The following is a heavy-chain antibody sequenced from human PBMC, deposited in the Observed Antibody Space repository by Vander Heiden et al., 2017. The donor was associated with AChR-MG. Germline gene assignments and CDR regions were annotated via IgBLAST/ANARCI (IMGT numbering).Heavy chain of an antibody. CDR3: TRVSFGELSS. CDR2: IRSKPCGGTT. D-gene: IGHD3-10*01. V-gene: IGHV3-49*05. CDR1: GFPFGDYA. Sequence: VQLVESGGGLVKPGRPLRLPCPAFGFPFGDYAIGWFRQAPGKGLEWVGLIRSKPCGGTTEYAASVKGRFTISRDDSKNIAYLQMNSLKTEDTGVYYCTRVSFGELSSWGQGTLVTVSS. J-gene: IGHJ4*02.